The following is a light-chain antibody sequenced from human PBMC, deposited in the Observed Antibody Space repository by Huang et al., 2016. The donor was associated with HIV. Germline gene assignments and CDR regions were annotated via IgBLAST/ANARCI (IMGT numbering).Light chain of an antibody. CDR2: AAS. CDR1: QAIRND. Sequence: AIQMTQSPSSLSVSVGDRVTITCRASQAIRNDLGWYQHRPGKAPKLLIYAASELQSGVPLRFRGSGSGTDFTLTISSLQPEDVGTYYCLQDFNYPRTFGQGTTVKI. V-gene: IGKV1-6*01. J-gene: IGKJ1*01. CDR3: LQDFNYPRT.